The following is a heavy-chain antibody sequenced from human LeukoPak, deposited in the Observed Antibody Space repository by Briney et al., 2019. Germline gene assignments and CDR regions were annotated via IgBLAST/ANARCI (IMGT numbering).Heavy chain of an antibody. J-gene: IGHJ4*02. V-gene: IGHV3-30*02. D-gene: IGHD2-2*01. Sequence: GARRLSGAASGFLFISYGMHWVRQAPGKGLEWVAFIRSDGSIKYYADSVKGRFTISRDNSKNTLYLQMNSLRAEDTAVYYCTKDRPEAYFDYWGQGTLVTVSS. CDR1: GFLFISYG. CDR3: TKDRPEAYFDY. CDR2: IRSDGSIK.